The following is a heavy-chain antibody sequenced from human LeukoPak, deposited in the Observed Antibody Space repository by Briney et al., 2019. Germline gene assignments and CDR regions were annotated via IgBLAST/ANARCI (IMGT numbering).Heavy chain of an antibody. D-gene: IGHD3-22*01. V-gene: IGHV1-18*03. J-gene: IGHJ4*02. CDR2: ISAYNGNT. CDR1: GYTFTSYG. Sequence: ASVKVSCKASGYTFTSYGISWVRQAPGQGLEWMGWISAYNGNTNYAQKLQGRVTMTTDTSTSTAYMELMSLRSDDMAVYYCARPDYYDSSGYLNYWGQGTLVTVSS. CDR3: ARPDYYDSSGYLNY.